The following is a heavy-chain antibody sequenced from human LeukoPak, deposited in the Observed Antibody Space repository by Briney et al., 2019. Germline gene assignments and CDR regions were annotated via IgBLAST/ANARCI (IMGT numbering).Heavy chain of an antibody. CDR3: ASGNANPLSYYDSSGFVY. CDR1: GGSISSYY. D-gene: IGHD3-22*01. V-gene: IGHV4-59*08. CDR2: IYYSGST. J-gene: IGHJ4*02. Sequence: SETLSLTCTVSGGSISSYYWSWIRQPPGKGLEWIGYIYYSGSTNYNPSLKSRVTISVDTSKNQFSLKLSSATAADTAVYYCASGNANPLSYYDSSGFVYWGQGTLVTVSS.